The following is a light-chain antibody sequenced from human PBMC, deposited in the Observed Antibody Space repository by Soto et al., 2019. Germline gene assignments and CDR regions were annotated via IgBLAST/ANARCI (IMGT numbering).Light chain of an antibody. CDR1: SSDIGGYNY. V-gene: IGLV2-14*01. CDR2: EVS. J-gene: IGLJ1*01. CDR3: SSYSGSSPLDV. Sequence: QSALTHPASVSGSPGQSITISCTETSSDIGGYNYVSWYQQHSGKAPKLIIYEVSNRPSGVSNRFSGSKSGNTASLAISGLQAEDEADYYCSSYSGSSPLDVFGTGTKVTVL.